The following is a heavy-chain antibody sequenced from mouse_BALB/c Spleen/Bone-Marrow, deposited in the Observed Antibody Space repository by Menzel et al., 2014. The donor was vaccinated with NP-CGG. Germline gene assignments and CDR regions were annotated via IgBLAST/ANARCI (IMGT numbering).Heavy chain of an antibody. CDR3: ARSDGYRDMDY. Sequence: VQLQQSGPELVKPGASVKISCKASGYAFSSSWMNWVKQRPGQGLEWIERIYPGDGDTKYNGKFKGKATLTADKSSSTAYMQLSSLTSVDSAVYFCARSDGYRDMDYWGQGTSVTVSS. V-gene: IGHV1-82*01. CDR1: GYAFSSSW. J-gene: IGHJ4*01. CDR2: IYPGDGDT. D-gene: IGHD2-3*01.